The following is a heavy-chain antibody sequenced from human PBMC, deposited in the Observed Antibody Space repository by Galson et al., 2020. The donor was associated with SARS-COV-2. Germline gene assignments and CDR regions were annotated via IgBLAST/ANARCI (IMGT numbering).Heavy chain of an antibody. V-gene: IGHV3-30*02. CDR1: GFTFSSYG. CDR2: IWYDGSNK. D-gene: IGHD3-10*01. CDR3: AAVLLWFGEPLRY. J-gene: IGHJ4*02. Sequence: GGSLRLSCAASGFTFSSYGMHWVHQAPGKGLEWVAVIWYDGSNKYYADSVKGRFTISRDNSKNTLYLQMNSLRAEDTAVYYCAAVLLWFGEPLRYWGQGTLVTVSS.